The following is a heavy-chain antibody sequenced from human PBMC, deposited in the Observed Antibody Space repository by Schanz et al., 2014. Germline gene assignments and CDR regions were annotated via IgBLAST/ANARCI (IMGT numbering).Heavy chain of an antibody. CDR2: LYYTGKT. D-gene: IGHD3-3*01. CDR3: VRHGNYEFWHGPTPQFEN. Sequence: QLHLQESGPGLAKPSETLSLICSVSGGSISTSSRYWGWIRQSPGKGLEWLGSLYYTGKTHYNPSLKSQATISQDTSKNQFPLNLPPVTAADTAVYYCVRHGNYEFWHGPTPQFENWGQGTLVTVS. V-gene: IGHV4-39*01. J-gene: IGHJ4*02. CDR1: GGSISTSSRY.